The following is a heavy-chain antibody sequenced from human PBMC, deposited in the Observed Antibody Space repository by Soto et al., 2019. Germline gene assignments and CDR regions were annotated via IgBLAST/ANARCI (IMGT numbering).Heavy chain of an antibody. V-gene: IGHV4-61*05. J-gene: IGHJ4*02. CDR1: GGSISSSTYY. CDR2: IYYSDSI. D-gene: IGHD3-10*01. Sequence: SETLSLTCTVSGGSISSSTYYWGWMRQPPGKGLEWIGYIYYSDSINYNPSLSSRVTISVDTSKNQFSLKLSSVTAADTAVYYCARIMVRGVIPRYYFDYWGQGTLVTVSS. CDR3: ARIMVRGVIPRYYFDY.